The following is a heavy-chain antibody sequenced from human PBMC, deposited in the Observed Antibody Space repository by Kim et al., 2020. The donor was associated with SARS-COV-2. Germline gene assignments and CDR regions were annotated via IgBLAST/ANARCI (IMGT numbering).Heavy chain of an antibody. Sequence: ASVKVSCKASGYTFTSYYMHWVRQAPGQGLEWMGIINPSGGSTSYAQKFQGRVTMTRDTSTSTVYMELSSLRSEDTAVYYCARDRGVPYYYYYYYMDVWAKGTTVTVSS. CDR3: ARDRGVPYYYYYYYMDV. CDR2: INPSGGST. V-gene: IGHV1-46*01. J-gene: IGHJ6*03. CDR1: GYTFTSYY. D-gene: IGHD1-26*01.